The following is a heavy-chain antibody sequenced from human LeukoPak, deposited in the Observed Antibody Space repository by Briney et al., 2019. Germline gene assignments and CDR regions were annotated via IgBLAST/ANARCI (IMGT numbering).Heavy chain of an antibody. J-gene: IGHJ4*02. Sequence: GRSLRLSCAASGFXFSRNAIHWVRQAPGKGLEWATVIWYDGSNKYYADSVKGRFTISRDNAKNSLYLQMNSLRAEDTAVYYCARDKLSSGWSFDYWGQGTLVTVSS. V-gene: IGHV3-33*01. CDR2: IWYDGSNK. CDR3: ARDKLSSGWSFDY. D-gene: IGHD6-19*01. CDR1: GFXFSRNA.